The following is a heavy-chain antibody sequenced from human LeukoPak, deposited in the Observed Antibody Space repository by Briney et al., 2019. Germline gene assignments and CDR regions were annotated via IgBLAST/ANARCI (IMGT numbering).Heavy chain of an antibody. J-gene: IGHJ4*02. CDR2: INPNSGGT. V-gene: IGHV1-2*02. CDR1: GYTFTGYY. Sequence: ASVKVSCMASGYTFTGYYMNWVRQAPGQGLEWMGWINPNSGGTNYAQKFQGRVTMTGDTSISTAYMELSSLRSDDTAVYYCASRKQQLVRSGYSFDYWRQGTLVTVS. D-gene: IGHD6-13*01. CDR3: ASRKQQLVRSGYSFDY.